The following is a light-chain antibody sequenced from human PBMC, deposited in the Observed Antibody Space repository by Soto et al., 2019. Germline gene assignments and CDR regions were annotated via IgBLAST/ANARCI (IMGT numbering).Light chain of an antibody. CDR2: DAS. V-gene: IGKV3-11*01. Sequence: EIVVTQSPATLSLSPGERATLSCRARQSVSSHLAWYQQKPGQAPRLLIYDASNRATGIPARFSGSGSGTDFTLTISSLEPEDFAVYYCQQRADWWTFGQGTKVEVK. CDR3: QQRADWWT. J-gene: IGKJ1*01. CDR1: QSVSSH.